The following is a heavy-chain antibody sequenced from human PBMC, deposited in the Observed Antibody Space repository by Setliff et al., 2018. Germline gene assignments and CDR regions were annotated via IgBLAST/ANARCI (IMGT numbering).Heavy chain of an antibody. CDR3: ARGLVGATYSVYFDY. J-gene: IGHJ4*02. D-gene: IGHD1-26*01. V-gene: IGHV5-51*01. Sequence: GESLKISCKGSGYSFSNFWIGWVRQMPGKGLEWMGIIYPDDSHTRYSPSFQGQVTMSADKSINTAYLQWSNLKASDTAIYYCARGLVGATYSVYFDYWGQGALVTVSS. CDR1: GYSFSNFW. CDR2: IYPDDSHT.